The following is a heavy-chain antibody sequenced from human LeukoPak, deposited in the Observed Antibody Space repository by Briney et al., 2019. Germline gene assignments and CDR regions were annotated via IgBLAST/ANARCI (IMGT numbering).Heavy chain of an antibody. D-gene: IGHD4-23*01. CDR3: ANYGGNLADY. CDR1: GFTFSSYA. Sequence: PGGSLRLSCAASGFTFSSYAMSWVRQAPGKGLEWVSAIRGSGGGTKYGDSVKGRFTISRDNSKNTLYLQMNSLRAEDTAVYYCANYGGNLADYWGQGTLVTVSS. CDR2: IRGSGGGT. J-gene: IGHJ4*02. V-gene: IGHV3-23*01.